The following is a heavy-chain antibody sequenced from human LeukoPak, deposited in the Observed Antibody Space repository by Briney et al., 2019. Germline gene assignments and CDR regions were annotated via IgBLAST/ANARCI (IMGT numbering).Heavy chain of an antibody. CDR1: GFTFSSYA. CDR2: ISGSGGST. V-gene: IGHV3-23*01. J-gene: IGHJ6*03. D-gene: IGHD6-25*01. Sequence: GGSLRLSCAASGFTFSSYAMSWVRQAPGKGLEWVSAISGSGGSTYYADSVKGRFTISRDNSKNTLYLQMNSLRAEDTAVYYCAKSGRHYYYYYYMDVWGKGTTVTVSS. CDR3: AKSGRHYYYYYYMDV.